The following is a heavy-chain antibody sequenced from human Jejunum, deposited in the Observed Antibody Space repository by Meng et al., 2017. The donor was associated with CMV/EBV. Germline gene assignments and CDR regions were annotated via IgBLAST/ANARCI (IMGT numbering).Heavy chain of an antibody. CDR1: SSYF. D-gene: IGHD6-13*01. V-gene: IGHV4-59*01. J-gene: IGHJ4*02. Sequence: SSYFWTWIRQPPGKGLEWLGYVYYDGGSTSYNPSLEGRVTISVDSPENQFSLKLTSVTAADTAVYYCARVPAELGSSSSSYYFDSWGQGTLVTVSS. CDR2: VYYDGGST. CDR3: ARVPAELGSSSSSYYFDS.